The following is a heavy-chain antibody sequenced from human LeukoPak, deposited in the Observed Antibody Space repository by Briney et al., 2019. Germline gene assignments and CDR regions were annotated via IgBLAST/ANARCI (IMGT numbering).Heavy chain of an antibody. Sequence: AGGSLRLSCSASGFTFSNYALHWVCQAPGKGLEYVSAISSSGGTTYYADSMEGRFTISRDNAKNTLYLRMNSLRAEDTAVYYCVSGYSYFDYWGQGTLVTVSS. CDR2: ISSSGGTT. J-gene: IGHJ4*02. V-gene: IGHV3-64D*06. CDR1: GFTFSNYA. D-gene: IGHD5-18*01. CDR3: VSGYSYFDY.